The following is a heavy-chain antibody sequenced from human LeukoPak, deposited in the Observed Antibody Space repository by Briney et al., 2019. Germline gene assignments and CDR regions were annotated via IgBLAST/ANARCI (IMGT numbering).Heavy chain of an antibody. V-gene: IGHV3-7*02. J-gene: IGHJ5*02. CDR2: INRDGSGK. Sequence: GGSQRLSCAASGFTFNDYWMSWVRQAPGKGLEWVASINRDGSGKYYVDSAKGRFTISRDNAKSSLYLQMNSLRVEDTSVYYCARVLVGGTNWFDPWGQGTLVTVSS. D-gene: IGHD1-26*01. CDR1: GFTFNDYW. CDR3: ARVLVGGTNWFDP.